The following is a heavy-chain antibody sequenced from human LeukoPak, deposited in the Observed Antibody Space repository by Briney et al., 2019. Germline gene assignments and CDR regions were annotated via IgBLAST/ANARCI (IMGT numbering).Heavy chain of an antibody. V-gene: IGHV4-39*07. CDR1: GGSISSSSYY. CDR3: GRGSRYYYGPGLYYNYRDV. CDR2: INHSGST. Sequence: SETLSLTCTVSGGSISSSSYYWSWIRQPPGKGLEWIGEINHSGSTNYNPSLKSRVTISVDTSKNQFSLKLSSVTAADTAVYYWGRGSRYYYGPGLYYNYRDVGGKGPTSTVSS. D-gene: IGHD3-10*01. J-gene: IGHJ6*03.